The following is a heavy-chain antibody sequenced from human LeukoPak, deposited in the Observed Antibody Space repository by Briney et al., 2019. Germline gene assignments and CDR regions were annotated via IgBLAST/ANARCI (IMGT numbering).Heavy chain of an antibody. D-gene: IGHD5-12*01. CDR2: IYYSGST. CDR1: GGSISSSKYY. V-gene: IGHV4-39*01. J-gene: IGHJ4*02. Sequence: SETLSLTCTVSGGSISSSKYYWGWIRQPPGKGLEWIGSIYYSGSTYYNPSLKSRVTISVDTSKNQFSLKLRSVTAADTAVFYCARTCGYSGYDGFDYWGQGTLVTVAS. CDR3: ARTCGYSGYDGFDY.